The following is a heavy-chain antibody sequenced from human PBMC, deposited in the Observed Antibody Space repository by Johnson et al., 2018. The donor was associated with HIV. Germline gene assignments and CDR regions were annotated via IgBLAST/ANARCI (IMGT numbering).Heavy chain of an antibody. D-gene: IGHD2-2*01. CDR1: GFTFSSYD. V-gene: IGHV3-20*04. Sequence: VQLVESGGGLVQPGGSLRLSCAASGFTFSSYDMSWVRQAPWKGLEWVSGINWNGGSTGYADSVKGRFTISRDTAKNSLYLQMTSLRAEDTALYYCARGKLPAALRRGDAFDIWGQGTMVTVSS. CDR2: INWNGGST. CDR3: ARGKLPAALRRGDAFDI. J-gene: IGHJ3*02.